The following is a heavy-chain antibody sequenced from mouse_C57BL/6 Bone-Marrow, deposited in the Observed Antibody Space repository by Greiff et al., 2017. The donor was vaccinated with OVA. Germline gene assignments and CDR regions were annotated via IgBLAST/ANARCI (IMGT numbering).Heavy chain of an antibody. J-gene: IGHJ2*01. CDR3: AREGITTVVAFDY. CDR1: GYTFTSYW. V-gene: IGHV1-50*01. D-gene: IGHD1-1*01. Sequence: VQLQQPGAELVKPAASVKLSCKASGYTFTSYWMQWVKQRPGQGLEWIGEIDPSDSYTNYNQKFKGKATLTVDTSSSTAYMQLSSLTSEDSAVYYCAREGITTVVAFDYWGQGTTLTVSS. CDR2: IDPSDSYT.